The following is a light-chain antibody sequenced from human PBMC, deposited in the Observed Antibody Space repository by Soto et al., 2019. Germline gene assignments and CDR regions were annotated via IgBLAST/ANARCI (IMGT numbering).Light chain of an antibody. CDR2: EVS. J-gene: IGLJ3*02. CDR3: SSYAGSKKV. CDR1: SGDAGGHNF. V-gene: IGLV2-8*01. Sequence: QSVLTQPPSASGSPGQSVTISCTGTSGDAGGHNFVSWYQFHPGKAPKLIIYEVSKPPSGVPNRISGSKTDNTASLAVSGLQAEDEADYVCSSYAGSKKVFGGGTK.